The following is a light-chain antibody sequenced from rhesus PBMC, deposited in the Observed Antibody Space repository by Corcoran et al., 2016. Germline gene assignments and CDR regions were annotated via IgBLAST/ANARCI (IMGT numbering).Light chain of an antibody. J-gene: IGKJ1*01. CDR3: QQYSSRPWT. Sequence: DIQMTQSPSSLSASVGDTVTITCRASQGISSWLAWYQQKPGKAPNLLIFKASTLQSGVPSRFSGRGSGTDFNLTISSLQSEDFATYYCQQYSSRPWTFGQGTRVEIK. CDR1: QGISSW. V-gene: IGKV1-22*01. CDR2: KAS.